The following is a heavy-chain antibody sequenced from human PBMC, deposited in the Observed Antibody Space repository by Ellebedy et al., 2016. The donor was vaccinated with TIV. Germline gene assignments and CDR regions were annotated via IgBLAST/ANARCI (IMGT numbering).Heavy chain of an antibody. D-gene: IGHD3-16*01. Sequence: AASVKVSCKASGYIFTGFYMHWVRQAPGQGLEWMGWINPNSGSTKYAPKFQGWVTMTRDTSISTAYMELSRLKSDDTAVYYCASGGGSNPEREFDYWGQGTLVTVSS. V-gene: IGHV1-2*04. CDR1: GYIFTGFY. J-gene: IGHJ4*02. CDR2: INPNSGST. CDR3: ASGGGSNPEREFDY.